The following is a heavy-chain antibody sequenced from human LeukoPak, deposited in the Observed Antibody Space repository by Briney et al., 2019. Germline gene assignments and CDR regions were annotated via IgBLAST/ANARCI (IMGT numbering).Heavy chain of an antibody. J-gene: IGHJ3*02. CDR2: ISSSSSYI. Sequence: PGGSLRLSCAASGFTFSSYSMNWVRQAPGKGLEWVSSISSSSSYIYYADSVKGRFTISRDNAKNSLYLQMNSLRAEDTAVYYCARAGDPGYYYDSSGYLFRGDAFDIWGQGTMVTVSS. CDR3: ARAGDPGYYYDSSGYLFRGDAFDI. V-gene: IGHV3-21*01. D-gene: IGHD3-22*01. CDR1: GFTFSSYS.